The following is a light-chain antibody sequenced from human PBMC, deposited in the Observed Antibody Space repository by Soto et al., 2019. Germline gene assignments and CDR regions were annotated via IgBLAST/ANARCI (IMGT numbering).Light chain of an antibody. CDR1: QTIDSW. J-gene: IGKJ1*01. CDR3: QQYHFYSGT. CDR2: KAS. V-gene: IGKV1-5*03. Sequence: DIQMTQSPSTLSASVGDRVTITCRASQTIDSWLAWYQQRPGKPPNLLIYKASTLASGVPSRFSGSGSGTEFTLTINSLQPDDFATYYCQQYHFYSGTFGQGTKVEIK.